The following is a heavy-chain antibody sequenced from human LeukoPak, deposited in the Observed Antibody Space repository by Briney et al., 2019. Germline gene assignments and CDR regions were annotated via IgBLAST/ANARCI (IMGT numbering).Heavy chain of an antibody. V-gene: IGHV4-59*01. CDR1: GGSISSYY. CDR2: IYYSGST. J-gene: IGHJ4*02. CDR3: ARDGKGRWGYFDY. D-gene: IGHD5-24*01. Sequence: SETLSLTCTVSGGSISSYYWSWIRQPPGKGLEWIEYIYYSGSTNYNPSLKSRVTISVDTSKNQFSLKLSSVTAADTAVYYCARDGKGRWGYFDYWGQGTLVTVSS.